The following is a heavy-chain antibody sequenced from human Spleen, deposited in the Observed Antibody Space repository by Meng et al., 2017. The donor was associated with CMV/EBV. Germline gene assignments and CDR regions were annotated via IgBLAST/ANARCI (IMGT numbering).Heavy chain of an antibody. CDR1: YPLTGHH. J-gene: IGHJ4*02. CDR2: INPNTGAT. V-gene: IGHV1-2*02. CDR3: ARDSDSSGSYGDYFDF. D-gene: IGHD3-10*01. Sequence: YPLTGHHIHWVRQAHGQGLEWMGYINPNTGATKYAQNVQGRVTMTRDTSINTAYMDLSGLRSDDTAVYYCARDSDSSGSYGDYFDFWGQGTLVTVSS.